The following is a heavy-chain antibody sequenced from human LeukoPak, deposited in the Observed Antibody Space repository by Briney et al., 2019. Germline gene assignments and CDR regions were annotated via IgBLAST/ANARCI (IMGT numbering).Heavy chain of an antibody. Sequence: ASVKVSCKASGYTFTGYYMHWVRQAPGQGLEWMGWINPNSGGTNYAQTFQGRVTMTRDTSISTAYMELSRLRSDDTAVYYCATATSYCSGGRCYSGFVDVWGKGTTVTVSS. CDR3: ATATSYCSGGRCYSGFVDV. V-gene: IGHV1-2*02. J-gene: IGHJ6*04. CDR2: INPNSGGT. D-gene: IGHD2-15*01. CDR1: GYTFTGYY.